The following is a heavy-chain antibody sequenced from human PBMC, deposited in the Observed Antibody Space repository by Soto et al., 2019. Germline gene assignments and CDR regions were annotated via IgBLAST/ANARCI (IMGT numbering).Heavy chain of an antibody. D-gene: IGHD3-22*01. CDR2: MNPNSGNT. CDR3: ARGFYDSSGSYAFDI. J-gene: IGHJ3*02. V-gene: IGHV1-8*01. CDR1: GYTFTSYD. Sequence: ASVPVSCKASGYTFTSYDINWVRQATGRGLEWMGWMNPNSGNTGYAQKFQGRVTMTRNTSISTAYMELSSLRSEDTAVYYCARGFYDSSGSYAFDIWGQGTMVTVSS.